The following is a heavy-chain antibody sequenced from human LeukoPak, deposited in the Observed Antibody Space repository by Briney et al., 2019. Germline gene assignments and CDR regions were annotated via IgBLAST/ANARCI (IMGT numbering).Heavy chain of an antibody. Sequence: GGSLRFSCAASGFSFTAYSMNWVRQAPGRGLEWISYIGPGGDIYYADSVTGRFTVSRDTAKNSLYLQMNGLRVEDTAVYYCARRFDSWGQGTLVTVSS. CDR3: ARRFDS. V-gene: IGHV3-48*01. J-gene: IGHJ4*02. CDR2: IGPGGDI. CDR1: GFSFTAYS.